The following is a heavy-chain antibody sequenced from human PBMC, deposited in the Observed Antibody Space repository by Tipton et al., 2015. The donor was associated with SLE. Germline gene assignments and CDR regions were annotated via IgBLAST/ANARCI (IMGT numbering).Heavy chain of an antibody. CDR2: INHSGST. V-gene: IGHV4-34*01. D-gene: IGHD2-21*01. J-gene: IGHJ4*02. Sequence: TLSLTCAVYGGSFSGYYWSWIRQPPGKGLEWIGEINHSGSTNNNPSLKSRVTISVDTSKNQFSLKLSSVTAADTAVYYCARDRERGYCGGDCPLDYWGQGTLVTVSS. CDR1: GGSFSGYY. CDR3: ARDRERGYCGGDCPLDY.